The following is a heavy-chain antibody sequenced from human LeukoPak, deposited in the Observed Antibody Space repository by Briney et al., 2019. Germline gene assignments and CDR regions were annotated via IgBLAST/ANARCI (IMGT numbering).Heavy chain of an antibody. Sequence: GGSLRLSCAASGFTFTSYAMTWVRQAPGKGLEWVSGISSGQSTYYEDSVRGRFTVSRDNSRDTLYLHMRSLRADDTAVYYCAKDLRGAWGASLDYCGQGTLVTVSS. J-gene: IGHJ4*02. CDR1: GFTFTSYA. CDR2: ISSGQST. D-gene: IGHD1-26*01. CDR3: AKDLRGAWGASLDY. V-gene: IGHV3-23*01.